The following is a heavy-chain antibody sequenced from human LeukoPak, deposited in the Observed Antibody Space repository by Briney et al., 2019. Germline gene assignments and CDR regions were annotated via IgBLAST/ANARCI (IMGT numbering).Heavy chain of an antibody. D-gene: IGHD2-15*01. CDR1: GFTFSSYA. CDR3: ARPAGVVVVAATPVGFDP. CDR2: VSYDGSNK. J-gene: IGHJ5*02. Sequence: GGSLRLSCAASGFTFSSYAMSWVRQAPGKGLEWVAVVSYDGSNKYYADSVKGRFTISRDNSKNTLYLQMNSLRAEDTAVYYCARPAGVVVVAATPVGFDPWGQGTLVTVSS. V-gene: IGHV3-30-3*01.